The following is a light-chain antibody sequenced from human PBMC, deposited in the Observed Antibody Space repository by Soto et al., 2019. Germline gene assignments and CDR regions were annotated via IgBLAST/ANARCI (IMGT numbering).Light chain of an antibody. V-gene: IGKV3-20*01. CDR3: QQYGSSPLFT. CDR2: GAT. J-gene: IGKJ3*01. CDR1: QSVSSSY. Sequence: EIVLTQSPGTLSLSPGGRATLSCRASQSVSSSYLAWYQQKPGQAPRLLIYGATSRDTGIPDRFSGSGSGTTLTLTISRLEPEDFAVYYCQQYGSSPLFTFGPGTKVDIK.